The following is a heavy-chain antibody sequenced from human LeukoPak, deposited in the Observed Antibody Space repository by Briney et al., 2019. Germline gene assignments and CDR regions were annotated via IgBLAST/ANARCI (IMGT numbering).Heavy chain of an antibody. V-gene: IGHV3-23*01. J-gene: IGHJ4*02. CDR1: GFSFSNYA. D-gene: IGHD1-26*01. CDR3: AKTNSGSVGYFFDY. Sequence: GGSLRLSCAASGFSFSNYAMSWVRQAPGKGLERVSSVSDSGTNTYYPDSMKGRFSISRDNSKNTLFLLLNSLRAEDTAIYYCAKTNSGSVGYFFDYWGQGTLVTVSS. CDR2: VSDSGTNT.